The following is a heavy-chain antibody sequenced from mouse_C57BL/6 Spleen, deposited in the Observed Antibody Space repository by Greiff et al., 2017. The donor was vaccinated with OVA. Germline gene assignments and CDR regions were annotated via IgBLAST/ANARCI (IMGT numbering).Heavy chain of an antibody. J-gene: IGHJ2*01. D-gene: IGHD1-1*01. Sequence: QVHVKQPGAELVKPGASVKLSCKASGYTFTSYWMHWVKQRPGRGLEWIGRLDPNSGGTRYNEQFKSKATLTVDKPSSTAYMQLSSLTSEDSAVYYCARSYYGSSPAYWGQGTTLTVSS. CDR1: GYTFTSYW. CDR2: LDPNSGGT. V-gene: IGHV1-72*01. CDR3: ARSYYGSSPAY.